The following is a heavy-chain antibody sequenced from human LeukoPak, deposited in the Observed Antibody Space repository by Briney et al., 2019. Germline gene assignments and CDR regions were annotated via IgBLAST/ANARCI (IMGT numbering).Heavy chain of an antibody. D-gene: IGHD5-12*01. J-gene: IGHJ4*02. CDR1: GFTFSNYA. Sequence: GGSLRLSCAASGFTFSNYAMTWVRQAQGKGLQWVSAITGSGGSTSYAGSVKGRFAISRDNSKNTLYLQMNSLRAEDTAVYYCATLMRGPTGYSGYGGEDYWGQGTLVTVSS. CDR3: ATLMRGPTGYSGYGGEDY. V-gene: IGHV3-23*01. CDR2: ITGSGGST.